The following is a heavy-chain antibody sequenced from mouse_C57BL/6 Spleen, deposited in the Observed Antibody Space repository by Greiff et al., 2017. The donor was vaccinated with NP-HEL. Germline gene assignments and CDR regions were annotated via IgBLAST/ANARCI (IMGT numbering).Heavy chain of an antibody. CDR2: IYPGSGNT. CDR3: AREEISTVVATDDY. Sequence: VKLVESGAELVRPGASVKLSCKASGYTFTDYYINWVKQRPGQGLEWIARIYPGSGNTYYKEKFKGKATLTAEQSSSTAYMQLSSLTSEDAAVYFCAREEISTVVATDDYWGQGTTLTVSS. J-gene: IGHJ2*01. V-gene: IGHV1-76*01. CDR1: GYTFTDYY. D-gene: IGHD1-1*01.